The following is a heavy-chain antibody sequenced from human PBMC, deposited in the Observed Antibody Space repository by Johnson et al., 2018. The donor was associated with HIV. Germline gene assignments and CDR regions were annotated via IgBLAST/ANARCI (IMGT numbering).Heavy chain of an antibody. CDR3: ARETNYYDSSGGLGLDI. Sequence: EKLVESGGGVVQPGRSLRLSCAASGFTFDDYGMSWVRQVLGKGLEWVSGLNWNAGSTGYADSVKGRLTISRDKAKHSLYLKMNSLRAEDTALYYCARETNYYDSSGGLGLDIWGQGTMVTVSS. V-gene: IGHV3-20*04. CDR2: LNWNAGST. CDR1: GFTFDDYG. J-gene: IGHJ3*02. D-gene: IGHD3-22*01.